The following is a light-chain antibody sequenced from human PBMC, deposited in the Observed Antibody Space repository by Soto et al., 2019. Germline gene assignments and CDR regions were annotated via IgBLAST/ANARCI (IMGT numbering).Light chain of an antibody. CDR3: QQYAASPRT. Sequence: EIVLTQSPGTLSLSPRERATLSCRASQSVGSGYLAWYQHKPGQAPRLLIYGVSSRAPGIPDRFSGSGSGTDFTLTISRLEPEDFAVYYCQQYAASPRTFGQGTQVEVK. V-gene: IGKV3-20*01. CDR1: QSVGSGY. J-gene: IGKJ1*01. CDR2: GVS.